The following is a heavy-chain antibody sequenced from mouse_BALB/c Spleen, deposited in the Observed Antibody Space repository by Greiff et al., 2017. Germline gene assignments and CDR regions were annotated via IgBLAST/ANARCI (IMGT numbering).Heavy chain of an antibody. Sequence: VQLKESGPGLVAPSQSLSITCTVSGFSLTGYGVNWVRQPPGKGLEWLGMIWGDGSTDYNSALKSRLSISKDNSKSQVFLKMNSLQTDDTARYYCAREGSMITTEYYFDYWGQGTTLTVSS. D-gene: IGHD2-4*01. J-gene: IGHJ2*01. CDR2: IWGDGST. CDR3: AREGSMITTEYYFDY. V-gene: IGHV2-6-7*01. CDR1: GFSLTGYG.